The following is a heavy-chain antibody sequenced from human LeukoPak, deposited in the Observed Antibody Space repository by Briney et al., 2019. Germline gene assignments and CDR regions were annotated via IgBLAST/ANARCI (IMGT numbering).Heavy chain of an antibody. CDR2: IGTAGAT. J-gene: IGHJ6*03. Sequence: GGSLRLSCAASGFTFSSYDMHWVRQTTGKGLEWVSGIGTAGATFYPGSVKGRFTISRENAKNSLYLQMNSLRAEDTAVYYCAKGGLRTSPLYYMDVWGKGTTVTVSS. CDR1: GFTFSSYD. D-gene: IGHD3-16*01. CDR3: AKGGLRTSPLYYMDV. V-gene: IGHV3-13*01.